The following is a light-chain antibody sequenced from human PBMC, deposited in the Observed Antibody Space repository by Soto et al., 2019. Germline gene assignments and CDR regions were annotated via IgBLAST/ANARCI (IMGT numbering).Light chain of an antibody. Sequence: DIQMTQSPSTLSASVGDRVTITCRASQSVSNWLAWYQQKPGKAPNLLIYDASSLESGVPSRFSGSGSGTEFTLTISSLQPDDFATYSCQQYTTNSRTFGQGTKVEIK. CDR3: QQYTTNSRT. V-gene: IGKV1-5*01. J-gene: IGKJ1*01. CDR2: DAS. CDR1: QSVSNW.